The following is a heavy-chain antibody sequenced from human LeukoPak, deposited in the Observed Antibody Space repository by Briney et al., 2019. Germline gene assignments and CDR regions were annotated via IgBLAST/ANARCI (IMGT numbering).Heavy chain of an antibody. CDR2: ITWEGGST. CDR1: GFTFDDYT. V-gene: IGHV3-43*01. J-gene: IGHJ4*02. D-gene: IGHD4-17*01. Sequence: GGSLRLSCAASGFTFDDYTMHWVRQAPGKGLEWVSLITWEGGSTYYEDSVKGRFTISRDNSKNSLYLEMNSLRAEDTALYYCAREDYGDYVGGSDYWGQGTLVTVSS. CDR3: AREDYGDYVGGSDY.